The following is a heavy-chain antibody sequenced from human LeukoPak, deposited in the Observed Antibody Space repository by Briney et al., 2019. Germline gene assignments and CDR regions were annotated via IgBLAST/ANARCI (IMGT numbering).Heavy chain of an antibody. CDR1: GGSFSGYY. CDR2: INHSGST. D-gene: IGHD3-10*02. CDR3: ARRMFPGMDV. J-gene: IGHJ6*02. V-gene: IGHV4-34*01. Sequence: SETPSLTCAVYGGSFSGYYWSWIRQPPGKGLEWIGEINHSGSTNYNPSLKSRVTISVDTSKNQFSLKLSSVTAADTAVYYCARRMFPGMDVWGQGTTVTVSS.